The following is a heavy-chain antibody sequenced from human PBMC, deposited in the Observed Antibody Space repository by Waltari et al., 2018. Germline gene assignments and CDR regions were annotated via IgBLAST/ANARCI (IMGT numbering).Heavy chain of an antibody. CDR1: GGSFNGYY. J-gene: IGHJ4*02. Sequence: QLRLQQWGAGLLKPSETLSLTCAVSGGSFNGYYWSWIRQTPGKGREWIGEVDHSGRANYSPSLKSRVTVSLDTSNKQVSLTLTSVTAADTGIYYCARDARDWEAVDNTYLDSWGQGTLVAVSS. D-gene: IGHD2-21*02. CDR3: ARDARDWEAVDNTYLDS. CDR2: VDHSGRA. V-gene: IGHV4-34*01.